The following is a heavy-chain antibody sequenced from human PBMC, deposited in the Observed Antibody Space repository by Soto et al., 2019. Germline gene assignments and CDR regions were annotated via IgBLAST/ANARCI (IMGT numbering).Heavy chain of an antibody. CDR2: INIGGDNT. V-gene: IGHV3-23*01. CDR1: GYNFNKYA. CDR3: VRRPYYFVGTCSQAFDT. D-gene: IGHD3-10*02. J-gene: IGHJ3*02. Sequence: EVQLLESGGGLRQPGGFLRLSCVGSGYNFNKYAVSWVRQAPGKGLEWVSAINIGGDNTFYTDSVKGRFTISRDNSKNMLYVEMNSLSAEDTAVYYYVRRPYYFVGTCSQAFDTWGQGTRVTVSS.